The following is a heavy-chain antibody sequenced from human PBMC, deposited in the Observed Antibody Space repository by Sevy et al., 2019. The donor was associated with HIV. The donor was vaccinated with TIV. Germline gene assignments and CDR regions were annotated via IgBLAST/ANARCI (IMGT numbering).Heavy chain of an antibody. D-gene: IGHD2-21*02. CDR1: GFTFDDYT. Sequence: GGSLRLSCAASGFTFDDYTMHWVRQAPGKGLEWVSLISWDGGSTYYADSVKGRFTISRDNSKISLYLQMNSLRTEDTALYYCAKDYCGGDCYRDYQYYFDYWGQGTLVTVSS. J-gene: IGHJ4*02. CDR2: ISWDGGST. V-gene: IGHV3-43*01. CDR3: AKDYCGGDCYRDYQYYFDY.